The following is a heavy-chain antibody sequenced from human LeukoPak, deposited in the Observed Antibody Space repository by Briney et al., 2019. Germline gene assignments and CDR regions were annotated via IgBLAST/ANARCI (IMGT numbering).Heavy chain of an antibody. D-gene: IGHD1-20*01. V-gene: IGHV4-4*07. Sequence: SETLSLTCAVYGGSFSGYYWSWIRQPAGKALEWIGRIYTSGSTNYNPSLKSRLTISFNTSNNKFSLKLSYMTAADTAAYYCGREQGEITSWYFDLWGRGTLVTVSS. CDR3: GREQGEITSWYFDL. CDR2: IYTSGST. CDR1: GGSFSGYY. J-gene: IGHJ2*01.